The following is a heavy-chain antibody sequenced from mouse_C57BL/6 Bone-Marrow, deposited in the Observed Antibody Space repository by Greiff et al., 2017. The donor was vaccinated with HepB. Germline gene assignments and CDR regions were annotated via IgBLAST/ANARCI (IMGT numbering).Heavy chain of an antibody. Sequence: VQLQQSGAELARPGASVKLSCKASGYTFTSYGISWVKQRTGQGLEWIGEIYPRSGNTYYNEKFKGKATLTADKSSSTAYMELRSLTSEDSAVYFCARKIYYGYGRYFDYWGQGTTLTVSS. CDR1: GYTFTSYG. D-gene: IGHD2-2*01. V-gene: IGHV1-81*01. CDR2: IYPRSGNT. CDR3: ARKIYYGYGRYFDY. J-gene: IGHJ2*01.